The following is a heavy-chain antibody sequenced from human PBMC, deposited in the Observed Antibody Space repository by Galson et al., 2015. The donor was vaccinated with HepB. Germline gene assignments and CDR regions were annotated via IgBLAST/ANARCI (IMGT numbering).Heavy chain of an antibody. Sequence: TLSLTCAVSGGSISSGGYYWTWIRQPPGKGLEWIGHIFYTGSTYYNPSLKSRVTISVDTSKNQFSLNLNSVTAADTAVYYCVRGYSSGLYGDYWGQGTLVTASS. D-gene: IGHD6-19*01. CDR1: GGSISSGGYY. CDR2: IFYTGST. CDR3: VRGYSSGLYGDY. J-gene: IGHJ4*02. V-gene: IGHV4-30-4*01.